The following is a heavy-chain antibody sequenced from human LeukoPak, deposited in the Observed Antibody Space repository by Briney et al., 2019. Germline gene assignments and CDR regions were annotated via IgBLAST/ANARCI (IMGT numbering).Heavy chain of an antibody. V-gene: IGHV1-24*01. CDR1: GYTLTELS. Sequence: ASVKVSCKVSGYTLTELSMHWVRQAPGKGLEWMGGFDPEDGETIYAQKFQGRVTMTEDTSTDTAYMELSSLRSEDTAVYYCATATLTTGIGYYYYYYMDVWGKGTTFSVSS. CDR3: ATATLTTGIGYYYYYYMDV. J-gene: IGHJ6*03. D-gene: IGHD4-17*01. CDR2: FDPEDGET.